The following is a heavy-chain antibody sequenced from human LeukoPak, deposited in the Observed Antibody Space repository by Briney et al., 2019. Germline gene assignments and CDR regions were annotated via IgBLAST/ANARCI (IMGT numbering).Heavy chain of an antibody. CDR1: GFTFSSYS. J-gene: IGHJ4*02. D-gene: IGHD3-10*01. Sequence: PGGSLRLSCAASGFTFSSYSMNWVRQAPGKGLEGVSSISSSSSYIYYADSVKGRFTVSRDNAKNSLYLQMNSLRAEDTAVYYCARDYMVRGVIGYWGQGTLVTVSS. CDR2: ISSSSSYI. V-gene: IGHV3-21*01. CDR3: ARDYMVRGVIGY.